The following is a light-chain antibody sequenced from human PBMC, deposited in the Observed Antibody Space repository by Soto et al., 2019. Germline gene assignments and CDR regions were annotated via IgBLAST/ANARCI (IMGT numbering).Light chain of an antibody. CDR2: GAS. J-gene: IGKJ1*01. CDR3: QQYSDWPPWT. Sequence: EIVLTQSPGTLSLSPGERATLSCRASQSVRGSKVAWYQQKPGEAPRLXXCGASTRATGIPARFSGGGSGTELTLTISSLQSEDFAAYYCQQYSDWPPWTFGQGTKVDIK. CDR1: QSVRGSK. V-gene: IGKV3-15*01.